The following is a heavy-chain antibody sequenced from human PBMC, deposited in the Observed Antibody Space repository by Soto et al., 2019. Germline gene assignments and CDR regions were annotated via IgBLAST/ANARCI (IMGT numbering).Heavy chain of an antibody. CDR3: ARDRGSGSYYLGPFYFDY. CDR2: ITPYTGNT. J-gene: IGHJ4*02. V-gene: IGHV1-18*01. D-gene: IGHD1-26*01. CDR1: GYAFTDYG. Sequence: EASVKVSCKASGYAFTDYGFSWVRQAPGQGPEWMGWITPYTGNTKFPQKFQGRVTMTTDRFTSTAYMELKSLTFDDTAVYYCARDRGSGSYYLGPFYFDYWGQGTLVTVSS.